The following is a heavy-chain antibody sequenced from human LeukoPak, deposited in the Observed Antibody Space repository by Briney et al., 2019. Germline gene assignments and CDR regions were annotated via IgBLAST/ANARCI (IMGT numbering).Heavy chain of an antibody. D-gene: IGHD2-15*01. CDR1: GGTFSSYA. J-gene: IGHJ4*02. Sequence: GASVKVSCKASGGTFSSYAISWVRQAPGQGLEWMGGIIPIFGTANYAQKFQGRVTITADESTSTAYMELSSLRSEDTAVYYCARGRSVVVVAAPYYFDYWGQGTLVTVSS. V-gene: IGHV1-69*13. CDR2: IIPIFGTA. CDR3: ARGRSVVVVAAPYYFDY.